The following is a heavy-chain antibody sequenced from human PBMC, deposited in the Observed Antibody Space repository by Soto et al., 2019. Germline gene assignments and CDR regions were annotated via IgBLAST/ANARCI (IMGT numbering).Heavy chain of an antibody. Sequence: PGGSLRLSCTASGFTFSSYGMGWVRQAPGKGLQWVSTIRGDGGQTHYTDSVKGRFSISRDNSKNTVYLQMNSLRPEDTAVYYCAKGGSAALIAPSGRDNWFDPWGQGTQVTVSS. CDR3: AKGGSAALIAPSGRDNWFDP. J-gene: IGHJ5*02. CDR2: IRGDGGQT. D-gene: IGHD6-13*01. V-gene: IGHV3-23*01. CDR1: GFTFSSYG.